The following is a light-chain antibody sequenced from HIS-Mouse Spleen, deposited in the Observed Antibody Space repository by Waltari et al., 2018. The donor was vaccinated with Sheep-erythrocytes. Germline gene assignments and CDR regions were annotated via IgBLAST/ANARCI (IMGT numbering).Light chain of an antibody. J-gene: IGLJ3*02. CDR1: SASIASNY. Sequence: NFMLTQPHSVSESPGKTVTISCTRSSASIASNYVQWYQQRPGSAPTTVIYEDNQRPSGVPDRFSGSIDSSSNSASLTISGLKTEDEADYYCQSYDSSNHGVFGGGTKLTVL. CDR2: EDN. CDR3: QSYDSSNHGV. V-gene: IGLV6-57*04.